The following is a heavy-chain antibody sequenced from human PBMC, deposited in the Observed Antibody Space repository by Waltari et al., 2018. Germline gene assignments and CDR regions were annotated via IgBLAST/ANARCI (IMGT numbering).Heavy chain of an antibody. J-gene: IGHJ4*02. D-gene: IGHD3-10*01. CDR3: ARERGSSGVYYIDY. V-gene: IGHV3-23*01. CDR2: IRPSAERT. CDR1: GFTFSDFA. Sequence: DVQLFESGGGLVQPGGSLRLSCEASGFTFSDFAMTWARQAPGQGLEWVSTIRPSAERTYYAGSVKGRFSVSRDNSMNTHYLQLEFLRPEDTAIYFCARERGSSGVYYIDYWGQGTLVSVSS.